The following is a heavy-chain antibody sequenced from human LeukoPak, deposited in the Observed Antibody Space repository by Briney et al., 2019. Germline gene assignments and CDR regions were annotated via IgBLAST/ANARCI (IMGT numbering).Heavy chain of an antibody. J-gene: IGHJ6*02. CDR1: GGSFSGYY. V-gene: IGHV4-34*01. Sequence: SETLSLTCAVYGGSFSGYYWSWIRQPPRKGLEWIGEINHSGSTNYNPSLKSRVTISVDTSKNQFSLKLSSVTAADTAVYYCARAMIVVVIPPYGMDVWGQGTTVTVSS. CDR2: INHSGST. D-gene: IGHD3-22*01. CDR3: ARAMIVVVIPPYGMDV.